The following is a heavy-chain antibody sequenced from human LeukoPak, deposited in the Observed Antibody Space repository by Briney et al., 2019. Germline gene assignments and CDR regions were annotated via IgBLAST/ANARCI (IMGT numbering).Heavy chain of an antibody. D-gene: IGHD1-26*01. J-gene: IGHJ3*02. CDR2: INPSGGST. Sequence: GASVKLSCNASGYTFTSYYMHWVRHAPGQALEGMRIINPSGGSTSYAQKFQGKVTMTRDTATSTVYMELSSLRSEDTAVYYCARGSGSYYRTLDAFDIWGQGTMVTVSS. V-gene: IGHV1-46*01. CDR3: ARGSGSYYRTLDAFDI. CDR1: GYTFTSYY.